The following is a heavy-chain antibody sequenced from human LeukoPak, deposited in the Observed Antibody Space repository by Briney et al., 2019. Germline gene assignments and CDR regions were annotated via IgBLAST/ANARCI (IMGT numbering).Heavy chain of an antibody. D-gene: IGHD3-10*01. CDR1: GGSISSSSYY. Sequence: PSETLSLACTVSGGSISSSSYYWGWIRQPPGKGLDWIGRIYYSRSTYYNSSLKSRVTISVDTSKNQYSLKLSSVTAADTAVYYCARLHYGSGSYNNRDYYYYYMDVWGKGTTVTISS. CDR2: IYYSRST. CDR3: ARLHYGSGSYNNRDYYYYYMDV. J-gene: IGHJ6*03. V-gene: IGHV4-39*01.